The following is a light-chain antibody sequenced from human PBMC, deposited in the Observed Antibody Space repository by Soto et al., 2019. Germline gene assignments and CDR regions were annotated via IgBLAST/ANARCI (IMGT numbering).Light chain of an antibody. CDR3: QQYNNWPLT. Sequence: EIVMTQSPATLSVSPGERATLSCRASQSVSSNLAWYHQKPGKAPRLLIYGASTRATGIPVTFSGSGSGTEFTLTISSLQFEDFAFYYCQQYNNWPLTFGGGTKVEIK. CDR2: GAS. V-gene: IGKV3-15*01. CDR1: QSVSSN. J-gene: IGKJ4*01.